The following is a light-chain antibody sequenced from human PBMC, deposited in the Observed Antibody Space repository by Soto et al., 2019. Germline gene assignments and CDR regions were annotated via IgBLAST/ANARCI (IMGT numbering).Light chain of an antibody. CDR2: EVS. Sequence: QSALTQPPSASGAPGQSVTISCTGSSRDVGTYKYVSWYQQHPGKVPKLMIFEVSKRPSGVPDRFSGSKSGNTASLTVSGLQAEDEADDYCSSYAGSNTDVFGSGTKLTVL. CDR1: SRDVGTYKY. J-gene: IGLJ1*01. V-gene: IGLV2-8*01. CDR3: SSYAGSNTDV.